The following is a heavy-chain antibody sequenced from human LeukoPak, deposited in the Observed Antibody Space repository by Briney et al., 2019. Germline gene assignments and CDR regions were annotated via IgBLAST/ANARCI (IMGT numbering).Heavy chain of an antibody. Sequence: PSETLSLTCTVSGGSISSYYWSWIRQPAGKGLEWIGRIYTSGSTNHNPSLKSRVTMSVDTSKNQFSLKLSSVTAADTAVYYCARGPNEYSSSYPLDYWGQGTLVTVSS. CDR1: GGSISSYY. CDR2: IYTSGST. V-gene: IGHV4-4*07. D-gene: IGHD6-6*01. J-gene: IGHJ4*02. CDR3: ARGPNEYSSSYPLDY.